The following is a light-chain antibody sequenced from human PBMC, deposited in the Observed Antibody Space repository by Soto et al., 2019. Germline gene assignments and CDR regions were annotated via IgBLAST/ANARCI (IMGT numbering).Light chain of an antibody. V-gene: IGKV3-15*01. J-gene: IGKJ2*01. CDR1: QSVSRN. Sequence: IVMTQSPATLSVSPGERTTLSCRASQSVSRNLAWYQQKPGQAPRLLIYGASTRATGIPARFSGSGSGTEFTLTISSLQSEDFAVYYCQQYNGWPLTFGQGTKLEIK. CDR3: QQYNGWPLT. CDR2: GAS.